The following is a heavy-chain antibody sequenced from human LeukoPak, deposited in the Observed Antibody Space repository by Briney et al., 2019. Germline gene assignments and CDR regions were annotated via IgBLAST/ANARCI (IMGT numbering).Heavy chain of an antibody. Sequence: GGSLRLSCAASGFTFSSYAMSWVRQAPGKGLEWVSAISDSGGSTYYADSVKGRFTISRDNSKNTLYLQMNSLRAEDTAVYYCAKLTMVRGAPFDYWGQGTLVTVSS. CDR3: AKLTMVRGAPFDY. CDR1: GFTFSSYA. V-gene: IGHV3-23*01. CDR2: ISDSGGST. J-gene: IGHJ4*02. D-gene: IGHD3-10*01.